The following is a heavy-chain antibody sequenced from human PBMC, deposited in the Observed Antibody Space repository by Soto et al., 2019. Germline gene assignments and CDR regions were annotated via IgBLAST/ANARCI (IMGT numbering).Heavy chain of an antibody. J-gene: IGHJ6*03. CDR2: IYYSGST. D-gene: IGHD5-12*01. V-gene: IGHV4-59*08. CDR3: ARHVRYDLYYYMDV. Sequence: SETLSLTCTVSRGSIISYYWSWIRQPPGKGLEWIGYIYYSGSTNYNPSLKSRATISVDTSKNQFSLKLTSVPAADTAVYYCARHVRYDLYYYMDVWGKGTTVTVSS. CDR1: RGSIISYY.